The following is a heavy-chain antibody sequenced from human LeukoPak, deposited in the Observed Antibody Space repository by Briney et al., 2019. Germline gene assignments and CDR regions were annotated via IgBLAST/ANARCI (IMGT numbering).Heavy chain of an antibody. D-gene: IGHD3-22*01. Sequence: SVKVSCKASGYTFTSYAMNWVRQAPGQGLEWMGGIIPIFGTANYAQKFQGRVTITADESTSTAHIELSSLRSDDTAVYYCATVEREYFDTSGYFDYWGQGTLVTVSS. J-gene: IGHJ4*02. CDR2: IIPIFGTA. V-gene: IGHV1-69*13. CDR1: GYTFTSYA. CDR3: ATVEREYFDTSGYFDY.